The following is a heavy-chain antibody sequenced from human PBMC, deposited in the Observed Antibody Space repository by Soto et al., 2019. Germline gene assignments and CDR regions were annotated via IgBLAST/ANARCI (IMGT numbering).Heavy chain of an antibody. D-gene: IGHD4-4*01. Sequence: GTRRLSGATAGFTLRNTWMILVRPAPGRGLEWVGRIKSKTDGVTTDYAAPVKGRFTISRDDSKNTLYFRMNRLKTEDTAVYYCNTVAVTAPYYYGMDVWGQGTTVTASS. CDR1: GFTLRNTW. V-gene: IGHV3-15*01. CDR2: IKSKTDGVTT. CDR3: NTVAVTAPYYYGMDV. J-gene: IGHJ6*02.